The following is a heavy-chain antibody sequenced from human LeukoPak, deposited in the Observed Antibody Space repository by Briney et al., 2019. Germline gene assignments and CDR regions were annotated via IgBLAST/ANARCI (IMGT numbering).Heavy chain of an antibody. V-gene: IGHV3-23*01. CDR2: ISDTGNT. CDR1: GFTLSSYA. D-gene: IGHD5-18*01. CDR3: AKESLRGHSYGFDN. J-gene: IGHJ4*02. Sequence: PGGSLRLSCAASGFTLSSYAMSWVRQAPGKGLEWVSAISDTGNTYHADSVRGRFTISRDNSKNTLYLQMNSLRAGDTALYYCAKESLRGHSYGFDNWGQGTLVTVSS.